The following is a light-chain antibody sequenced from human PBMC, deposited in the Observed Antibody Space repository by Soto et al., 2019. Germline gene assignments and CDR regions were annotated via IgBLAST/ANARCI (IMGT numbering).Light chain of an antibody. CDR1: FGAVTKDNY. CDR3: LLSYAGARQV. CDR2: DTN. V-gene: IGLV7-46*01. J-gene: IGLJ3*02. Sequence: QAVVTQEPSLTVSPGGTVTLPCGSSFGAVTKDNYPYWFQQKPGQAPRTLIYDTNNRQSWTPGRFSGSILGGKADLTLSGAQPEDEADYYGLLSYAGARQVFGGGTKLTVL.